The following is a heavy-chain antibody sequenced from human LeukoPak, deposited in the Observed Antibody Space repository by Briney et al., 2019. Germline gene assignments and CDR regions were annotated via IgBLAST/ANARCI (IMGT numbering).Heavy chain of an antibody. CDR3: ARKGGHDYGDYPIDY. D-gene: IGHD4-17*01. CDR2: ISSSSSYI. Sequence: PGGSLRLSCAASGFTFSSYNMNWVRQAPGKGLEWVSSISSSSSYIYYADSVKGRFTISRDNAKNSLYLQMNSLRAEDTAVYYCARKGGHDYGDYPIDYWGQGTLVTVSS. J-gene: IGHJ4*02. V-gene: IGHV3-21*01. CDR1: GFTFSSYN.